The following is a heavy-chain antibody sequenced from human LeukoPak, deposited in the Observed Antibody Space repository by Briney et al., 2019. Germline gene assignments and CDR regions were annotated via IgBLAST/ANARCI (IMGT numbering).Heavy chain of an antibody. CDR3: ARTMGAAVDYYYMDV. D-gene: IGHD6-13*01. J-gene: IGHJ6*03. CDR2: IYPGDSDT. Sequence: GESLKISCKGSGYSFTSYWIGWVRQMPGKGLGWMGIIYPGDSDTRYSPSFQGQVTISADKSISTAYLQWSSLKASDTAMYYCARTMGAAVDYYYMDVWGKGTTVTVSS. CDR1: GYSFTSYW. V-gene: IGHV5-51*01.